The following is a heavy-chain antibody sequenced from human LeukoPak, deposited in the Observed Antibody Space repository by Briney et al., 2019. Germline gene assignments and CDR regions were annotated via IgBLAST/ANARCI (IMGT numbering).Heavy chain of an antibody. CDR3: AKDTDAWVLWYGMDV. J-gene: IGHJ6*02. Sequence: GGSLRLSCAASGFTFSSYAMHWVRQAPGKGLEWVAVISYDGSNKYYADSVKGRFTISRDNAKNSLYLQMNSLRAEDTAVYYCAKDTDAWVLWYGMDVWGQGTTVTVSS. CDR1: GFTFSSYA. D-gene: IGHD3-10*01. CDR2: ISYDGSNK. V-gene: IGHV3-30-3*01.